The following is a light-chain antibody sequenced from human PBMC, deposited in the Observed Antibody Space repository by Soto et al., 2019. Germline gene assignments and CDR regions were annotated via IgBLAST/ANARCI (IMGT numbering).Light chain of an antibody. Sequence: QSALTQPASVSGSPEQSITISCTGTSSDVGGFNYVSWYQQHPGKAPQLIISGISNRPSGVSNRFSGSKSGNTASLTSSGLQADDEADYYCSSYTTSSTLVFGPGTKLTGL. CDR3: SSYTTSSTLV. CDR2: GIS. CDR1: SSDVGGFNY. V-gene: IGLV2-14*01. J-gene: IGLJ1*01.